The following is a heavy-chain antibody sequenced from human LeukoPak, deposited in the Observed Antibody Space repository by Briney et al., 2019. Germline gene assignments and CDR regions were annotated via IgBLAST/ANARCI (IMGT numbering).Heavy chain of an antibody. Sequence: SVKVSCKASGGTFSSYAISWVRQAPGQGLEWMGGIIPIFGTADYAQKFQGRVTITTDESTSTAYMELSSLRSEDTAVYYCAREKDYGDYEGNWFDPWGQGTLVTVSS. CDR2: IIPIFGTA. V-gene: IGHV1-69*05. CDR1: GGTFSSYA. J-gene: IGHJ5*02. CDR3: AREKDYGDYEGNWFDP. D-gene: IGHD4-17*01.